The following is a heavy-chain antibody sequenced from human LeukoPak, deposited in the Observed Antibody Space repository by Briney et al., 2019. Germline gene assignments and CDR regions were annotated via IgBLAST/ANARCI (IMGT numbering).Heavy chain of an antibody. Sequence: GESLKISCKGSGYSFTSYWIGWVRQMPGKGLEWMGIIYPGDSDTRYSPSFQGQVTISADKSISTAYLQWSSLKASDTAMYYCAWTSKYYYGSGSYDYWGQGTLVTVSS. D-gene: IGHD3-10*01. CDR3: AWTSKYYYGSGSYDY. V-gene: IGHV5-51*01. J-gene: IGHJ4*02. CDR2: IYPGDSDT. CDR1: GYSFTSYW.